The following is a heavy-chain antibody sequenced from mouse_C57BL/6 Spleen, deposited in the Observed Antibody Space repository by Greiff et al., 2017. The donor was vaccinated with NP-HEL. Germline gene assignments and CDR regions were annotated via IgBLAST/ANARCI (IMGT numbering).Heavy chain of an antibody. V-gene: IGHV1-82*01. J-gene: IGHJ3*01. CDR2: IYPGDGDT. Sequence: QVQLKESGPELVKPGASVKISCKASGYAFSSSWMNWVKQRPGKGLEWIGRIYPGDGDTNYNGKFKGKATLTADKSSSTAYMQLSSLTSEDSAVYFCARNDEGFAYWGQGTLVTVSA. CDR1: GYAFSSSW. CDR3: ARNDEGFAY. D-gene: IGHD2-12*01.